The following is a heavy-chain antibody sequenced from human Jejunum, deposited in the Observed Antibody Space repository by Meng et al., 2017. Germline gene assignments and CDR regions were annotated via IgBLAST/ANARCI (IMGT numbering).Heavy chain of an antibody. CDR2: IDPNSGVT. CDR3: AGSTYGDYPYY. Sequence: ASVKVSCKASGYTFTGHYTHWVRQAPGQGLEWMGRIDPNSGVTVYVQKFQGRVTMTGDTSISTAYMDLSRLRSDDTAVYYCAGSTYGDYPYYWGQGTLVTVSS. D-gene: IGHD4-17*01. CDR1: GYTFTGHY. J-gene: IGHJ4*02. V-gene: IGHV1-2*06.